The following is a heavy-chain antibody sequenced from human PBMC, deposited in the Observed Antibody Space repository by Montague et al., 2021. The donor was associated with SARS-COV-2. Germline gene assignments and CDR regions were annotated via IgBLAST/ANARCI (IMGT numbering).Heavy chain of an antibody. CDR2: IYWDDDK. V-gene: IGHV2-5*05. J-gene: IGHJ4*02. CDR1: GFPLSTSGVG. D-gene: IGHD3-10*01. Sequence: PALVKPTRTLTLTCTFSGFPLSTSGVGVGWIRQPPGKALEWLALIYWDDDKRYGPSLKSRLTITKDTSKNQVVLTMTNMDPVDTATYYCAHRRPGSGSYYFDYWGQGTLVTVSS. CDR3: AHRRPGSGSYYFDY.